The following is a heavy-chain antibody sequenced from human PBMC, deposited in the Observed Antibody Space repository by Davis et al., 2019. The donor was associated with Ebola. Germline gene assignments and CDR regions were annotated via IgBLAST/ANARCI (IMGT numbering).Heavy chain of an antibody. J-gene: IGHJ6*04. V-gene: IGHV1-2*06. CDR2: VNPYSGGT. Sequence: ASVKVSCKASGYTFSGHYTNWVRQAPGQGLEWMGRVNPYSGGTNYAQKFQARVTMTRDTSISTAYMELSRLRSDDTAVYYCARVRYCGGDCSKNYYYGMDVWGKGTTVTVSS. CDR3: ARVRYCGGDCSKNYYYGMDV. D-gene: IGHD2-21*02. CDR1: GYTFSGHY.